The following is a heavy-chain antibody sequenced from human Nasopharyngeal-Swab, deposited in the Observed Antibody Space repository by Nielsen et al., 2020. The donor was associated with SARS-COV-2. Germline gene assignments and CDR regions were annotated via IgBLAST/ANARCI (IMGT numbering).Heavy chain of an antibody. CDR2: IDPSGATT. CDR1: GYTFTSYY. D-gene: IGHD5-12*01. V-gene: IGHV1-46*01. J-gene: IGHJ4*02. Sequence: ASVKVPCKASGYTFTSYYMHWVRQAPGQGLEWMGIIDPSGATTTYAQKFQGRVTMTRDASTSTVYMELSSLRSEDTAVYYCARLTVATNGFDYWGQGTLVTVSS. CDR3: ARLTVATNGFDY.